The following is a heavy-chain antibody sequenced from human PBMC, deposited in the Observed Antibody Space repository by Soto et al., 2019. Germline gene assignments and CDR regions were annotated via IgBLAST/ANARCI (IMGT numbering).Heavy chain of an antibody. CDR1: GFTFSSYG. V-gene: IGHV3-30*18. D-gene: IGHD3-3*01. CDR2: IYDGSNK. CDR3: AKEVWSGPMDV. Sequence: QVQLVESGGGVVQPGRSLRLSCAASGFTFSSYGMHWVRQAPGKGLEWVAVIYDGSNKYYADSVKGLFIISRDNSKNTLYLQMNSLRAEDTAVYYCAKEVWSGPMDVWGQGTTVTVSS. J-gene: IGHJ6*02.